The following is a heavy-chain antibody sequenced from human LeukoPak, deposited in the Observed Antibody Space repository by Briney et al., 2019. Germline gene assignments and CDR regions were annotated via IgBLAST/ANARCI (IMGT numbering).Heavy chain of an antibody. D-gene: IGHD6-19*01. CDR3: AKEASSGWYGGEFDY. J-gene: IGHJ4*02. Sequence: GGSLRLSCAASGFTFSSYGMHWVRQAPGKGLEWVAVISYDGSNKYYADSVKGRFTISRDNSKNTLYLQMNSLRAEDTAVYYCAKEASSGWYGGEFDYWGQRTLVTVSS. CDR2: ISYDGSNK. CDR1: GFTFSSYG. V-gene: IGHV3-30*18.